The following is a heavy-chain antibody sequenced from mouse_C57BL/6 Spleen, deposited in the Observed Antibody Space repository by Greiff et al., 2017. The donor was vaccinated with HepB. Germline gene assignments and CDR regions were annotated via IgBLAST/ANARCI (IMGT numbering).Heavy chain of an antibody. CDR3: ARFYYGNYYAMDY. CDR1: GFTFTSYA. V-gene: IGHV5-4*01. Sequence: EVQLVESGGGLVQPGESLKLSCAATGFTFTSYAMSWVRQTPEKRLEWVATISGGGSYTYYPDNVKGRFIISRDNAKNNLYLQRSHLKSEDTALYYCARFYYGNYYAMDYWGQGTSVTVSS. CDR2: ISGGGSYT. D-gene: IGHD2-1*01. J-gene: IGHJ4*01.